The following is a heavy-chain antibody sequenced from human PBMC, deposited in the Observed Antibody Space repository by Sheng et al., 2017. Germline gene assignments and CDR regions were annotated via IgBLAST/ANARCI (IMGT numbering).Heavy chain of an antibody. D-gene: IGHD3-10*01. CDR3: ARSFDYYGSGSYLDY. CDR2: IYYSGST. V-gene: IGHV4-59*01. J-gene: IGHJ4*02. CDR1: GGSISSYY. Sequence: QVQLQESGPGLVKPSETLSLTCTVSGGSISSYYWSWIRQPPGKGLEWIGYIYYSGSTNYNPSLKSRVTISVDTSKNQFSLKLSSVTAADTAVYYCARSFDYYGSGSYLDYWGQGTLVTVSS.